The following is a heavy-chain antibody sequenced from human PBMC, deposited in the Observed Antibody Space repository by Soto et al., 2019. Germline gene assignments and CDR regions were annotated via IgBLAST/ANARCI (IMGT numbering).Heavy chain of an antibody. CDR1: GGTFSSYA. CDR3: ARSSVATTGENDY. J-gene: IGHJ4*02. Sequence: GASVKVSCKASGGTFSSYAISWVRQAPGQGLEWMGWIIPILGTANYAQKFQGRVTITADKSTSTAYMELSSLRSEDTAVYYCARSSVATTGENDYWGQGTLVTV. D-gene: IGHD5-12*01. CDR2: IIPILGTA. V-gene: IGHV1-69*10.